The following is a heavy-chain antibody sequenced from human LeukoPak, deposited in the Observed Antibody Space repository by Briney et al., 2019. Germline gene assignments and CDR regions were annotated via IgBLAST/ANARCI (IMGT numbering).Heavy chain of an antibody. V-gene: IGHV1-18*01. D-gene: IGHD3-16*02. J-gene: IGHJ4*02. CDR2: ISAYNGNT. CDR3: ASGLFTFGGVIATQ. Sequence: GASVKVSCKASGYTFTSYGISWVRQAPGQGLEWMGWISAYNGNTNYAQNFQGRVIMTTDTSTSTAYMELRGLRSDDTAVYYCASGLFTFGGVIATQWGQGTLVTVSS. CDR1: GYTFTSYG.